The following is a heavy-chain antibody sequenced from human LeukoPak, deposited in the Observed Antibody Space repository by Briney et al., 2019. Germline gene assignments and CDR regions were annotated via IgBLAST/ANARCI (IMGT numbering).Heavy chain of an antibody. CDR3: ARLLRPGGRKGDAFEI. J-gene: IGHJ3*02. V-gene: IGHV4-59*08. CDR2: FYDSGDF. Sequence: TSETLSLTCTVSGGSISGHHWTWIRQPPGTGLEWIGYFYDSGDFNYNPSLKSRVTISIDMSNNQFSLRMSSVTAADTAMYYCARLLRPGGRKGDAFEIWGQGTLVTVSS. CDR1: GGSISGHH. D-gene: IGHD1-26*01.